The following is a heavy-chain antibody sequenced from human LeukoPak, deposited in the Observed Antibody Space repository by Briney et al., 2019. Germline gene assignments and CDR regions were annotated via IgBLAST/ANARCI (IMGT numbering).Heavy chain of an antibody. Sequence: KFGESLKIPCKASGYSFISHWIGWAPQMPGKGLEWMGIINPGDSDTRYSSSFQGHVTISADKSISTAYLQWNSLKASDTAMYYCARPHDYGDFGDAFDIWGQGTLVTVSS. D-gene: IGHD4-17*01. J-gene: IGHJ3*02. CDR2: INPGDSDT. CDR1: GYSFISHW. V-gene: IGHV5-51*01. CDR3: ARPHDYGDFGDAFDI.